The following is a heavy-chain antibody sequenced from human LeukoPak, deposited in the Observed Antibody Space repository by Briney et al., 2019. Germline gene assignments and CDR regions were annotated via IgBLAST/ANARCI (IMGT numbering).Heavy chain of an antibody. CDR1: GFTVSTNY. D-gene: IGHD3-10*01. V-gene: IGHV3-66*01. J-gene: IGHJ4*02. Sequence: GGSLRLSCAASGFTVSTNYMSWVRQAPGKGLEWVSVIYSGGTTYYADSVKGRFTISRDNSKNTLYLQMNSLRAEDTAVYYCASDLVNYYGSGSYWGQGTLVTVSS. CDR2: IYSGGTT. CDR3: ASDLVNYYGSGSY.